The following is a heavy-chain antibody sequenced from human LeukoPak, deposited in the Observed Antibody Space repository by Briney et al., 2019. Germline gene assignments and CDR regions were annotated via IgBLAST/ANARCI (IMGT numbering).Heavy chain of an antibody. J-gene: IGHJ4*02. CDR2: IYSGGST. D-gene: IGHD1-26*01. CDR3: ARTAMGKVGAKTFGYFDY. V-gene: IGHV3-66*01. Sequence: PGGSLRLSCAASGFTVSSNYMSWVRQAPGKGLEGVSVIYSGGSTYYADSVKGRFTISRDNSKNTLYLQMHSLRAEDTAVYYCARTAMGKVGAKTFGYFDYWGQGTLVTVSS. CDR1: GFTVSSNY.